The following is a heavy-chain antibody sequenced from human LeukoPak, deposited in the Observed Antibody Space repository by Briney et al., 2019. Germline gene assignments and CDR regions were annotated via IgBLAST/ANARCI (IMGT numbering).Heavy chain of an antibody. CDR2: IWYDGSDK. V-gene: IGHV3-33*01. D-gene: IGHD2-2*01. CDR3: ARDPYCSSTSCPDAFDI. Sequence: GGSLRLSCAASGFTFSSRGMHWVRQAPGKGLEWVAVIWYDGSDKYYADSVKGRFTISRDNAKNSLYLQMNSLRAEDTAVYYCARDPYCSSTSCPDAFDIWGQGTMVTVSS. J-gene: IGHJ3*02. CDR1: GFTFSSRG.